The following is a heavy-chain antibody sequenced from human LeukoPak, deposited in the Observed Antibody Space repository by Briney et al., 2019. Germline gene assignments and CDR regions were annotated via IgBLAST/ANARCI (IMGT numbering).Heavy chain of an antibody. CDR2: IIPIFGTA. Sequence: SVKVSCKASGGTFSSYAISWVRRAPGQGLEWIGGIIPIFGTANYAQKFQGRVTITADESTSTAYMELSSLRSEDTAVYYCASDPHDSSGYEDYWGQGTLVTVSS. J-gene: IGHJ4*02. V-gene: IGHV1-69*13. CDR3: ASDPHDSSGYEDY. D-gene: IGHD3-22*01. CDR1: GGTFSSYA.